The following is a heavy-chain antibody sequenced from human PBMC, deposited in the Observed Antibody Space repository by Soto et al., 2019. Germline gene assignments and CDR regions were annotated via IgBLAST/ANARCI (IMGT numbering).Heavy chain of an antibody. CDR2: IFFSENV. D-gene: IGHD4-17*01. Sequence: QVQLQESGPGLVKPSETLSLTCSVSGGSVSSGSYFWNWIRQPPGQGLEWIGYIFFSENVTYTPSHKTRLTMSLDTSKNQFSLKLTSVTAADTAVYYCARGSSPNYGGNSIDSWGQGTLVTVSS. CDR1: GGSVSSGSYF. V-gene: IGHV4-61*01. CDR3: ARGSSPNYGGNSIDS. J-gene: IGHJ4*02.